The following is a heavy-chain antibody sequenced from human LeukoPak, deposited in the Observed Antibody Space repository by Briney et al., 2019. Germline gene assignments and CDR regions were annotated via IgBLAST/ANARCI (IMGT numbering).Heavy chain of an antibody. CDR1: RGSISSGGYY. CDR2: IYYSGST. Sequence: PSQTLSLTCTVSRGSISSGGYYWSWIRQHPGKGLEWIGYIYYSGSTYYNPSLKSRVTISVDTSKNQFSLKLSSVTAADTAVYYCARGGRDYVWGSYRPHYFDYWGQGTLVTVSS. D-gene: IGHD3-16*02. V-gene: IGHV4-31*03. J-gene: IGHJ4*02. CDR3: ARGGRDYVWGSYRPHYFDY.